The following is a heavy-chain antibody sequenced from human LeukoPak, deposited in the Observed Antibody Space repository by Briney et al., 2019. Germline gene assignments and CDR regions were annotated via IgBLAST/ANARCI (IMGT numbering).Heavy chain of an antibody. CDR3: ARVVTSPPLFVIDY. D-gene: IGHD2-21*02. V-gene: IGHV3-21*01. J-gene: IGHJ4*02. CDR1: GFTFSSYS. Sequence: GGSLRLSCAASGFTFSSYSMNWVRQAPGKGLEWVSSISSSSSYIYYADSVKVRFTISRDNAKNSLYLQMNSLRAEDTAVYYCARVVTSPPLFVIDYWGQGTLVTVSS. CDR2: ISSSSSYI.